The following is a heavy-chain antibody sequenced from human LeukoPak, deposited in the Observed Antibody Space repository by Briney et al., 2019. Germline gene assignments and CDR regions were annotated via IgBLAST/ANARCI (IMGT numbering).Heavy chain of an antibody. J-gene: IGHJ4*02. V-gene: IGHV3-21*01. Sequence: GGSLRLSCAASGFTFSNYAMNWVRQAPGKGLEWVSSISGSSSDIYYADSVKGRFTISRDNAKNSLYLQINSLRAEDTAIYYCARSGYYDSSGYDYWGQGTLVTVSS. D-gene: IGHD3-22*01. CDR1: GFTFSNYA. CDR2: ISGSSSDI. CDR3: ARSGYYDSSGYDY.